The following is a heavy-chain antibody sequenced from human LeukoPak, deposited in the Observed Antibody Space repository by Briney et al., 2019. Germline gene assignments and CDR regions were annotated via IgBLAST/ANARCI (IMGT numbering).Heavy chain of an antibody. J-gene: IGHJ5*02. D-gene: IGHD6-6*01. CDR1: GGSISSSSYY. CDR3: AREAWAARTGWFDP. V-gene: IGHV4-39*07. CDR2: IYYSGST. Sequence: SETLSLTCTVSGGSISSSSYYWGWIRQPPGKGLEWIGSIYYSGSTYYNPSLKSRVTISVDTSKNQFSLKLSSVTAADTAVYYCAREAWAARTGWFDPWGQGTLVTVSS.